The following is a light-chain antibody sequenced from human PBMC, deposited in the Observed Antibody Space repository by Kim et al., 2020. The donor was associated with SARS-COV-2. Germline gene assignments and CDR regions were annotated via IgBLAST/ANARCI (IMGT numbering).Light chain of an antibody. J-gene: IGKJ1*01. CDR3: QQYGSSPDT. Sequence: APGESATLSCGASQSGSSSYLAWYQQKPGQAPRLLIYGASSRATGIPDRFSGSGSGTDFTLTISRLEPEDFAVYYCQQYGSSPDTFGQGTKVDIK. CDR2: GAS. V-gene: IGKV3-20*01. CDR1: QSGSSSY.